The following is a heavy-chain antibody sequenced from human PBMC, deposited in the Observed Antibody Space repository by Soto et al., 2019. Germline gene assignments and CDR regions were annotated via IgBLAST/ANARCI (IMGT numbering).Heavy chain of an antibody. V-gene: IGHV1-69*12. CDR1: GGTFSRYA. CDR2: ITPMFATA. D-gene: IGHD6-19*01. Sequence: QVQLVQSGAEVKKPGSSVKVSCKASGGTFSRYAISWVRQAPGQGLEWMGGITPMFATANYAQKFQGRVTITADEPTSTVHMQMRRLRSEDTAVYYCAQTLGSAVAGPGRFDLWGRGTLVIVSS. J-gene: IGHJ2*01. CDR3: AQTLGSAVAGPGRFDL.